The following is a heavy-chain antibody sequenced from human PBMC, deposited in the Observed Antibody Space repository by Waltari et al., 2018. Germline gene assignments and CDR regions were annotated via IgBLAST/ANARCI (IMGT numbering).Heavy chain of an antibody. CDR3: ARGAPAARSWPPTFDY. CDR2: INIGGNT. V-gene: IGHV3-53*01. D-gene: IGHD2-2*01. J-gene: IGHJ4*02. CDR1: ACPVSGNY. Sequence: EVQLVESGGGLIQPGGSRTPSGAPPACPVSGNYMRWGGQVPGKGREWVSAINIGGNTYYADSVKGRFTISRDNSKNTLFLQMNSLRAEDTAMYHCARGAPAARSWPPTFDYWGQGTLVTVSS.